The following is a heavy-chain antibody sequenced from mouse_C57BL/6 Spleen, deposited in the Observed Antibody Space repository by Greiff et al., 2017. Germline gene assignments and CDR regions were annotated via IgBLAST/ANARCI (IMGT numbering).Heavy chain of an antibody. J-gene: IGHJ2*01. CDR2: INPNNGGT. Sequence: VQRQQSGPELVKPGASVKISCKASGYTFTDYYMNWVKQSHGKSLEWIGDINPNNGGTSYNQKFKGKATLTVDKSSSTAYMELRSLTSEDSAVYYCARNSNYFDYWGQGATLTVSS. CDR3: ARNSNYFDY. V-gene: IGHV1-26*01. CDR1: GYTFTDYY. D-gene: IGHD2-5*01.